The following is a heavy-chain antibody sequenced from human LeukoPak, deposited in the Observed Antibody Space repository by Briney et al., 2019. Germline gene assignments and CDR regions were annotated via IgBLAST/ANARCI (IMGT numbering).Heavy chain of an antibody. CDR3: ARDSYGLPGYSSSWYVMDV. V-gene: IGHV4-61*02. J-gene: IGHJ6*04. CDR1: GGSISSGSYY. Sequence: MPSETLSLTCTVSGGSISSGSYYWSWIRQPAGKGLEWIGRIYTSGSTNYNPSLKSRVTISVDTSKNQFSLKLSSVTAADTAVYYCARDSYGLPGYSSSWYVMDVRGKGTTVTVSS. CDR2: IYTSGST. D-gene: IGHD6-13*01.